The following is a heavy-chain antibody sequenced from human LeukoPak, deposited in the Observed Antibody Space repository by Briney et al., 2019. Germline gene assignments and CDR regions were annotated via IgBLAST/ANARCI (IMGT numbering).Heavy chain of an antibody. CDR1: GGSISSGAYY. CDR3: ARDRRVTIFGIITHRWFDP. CDR2: IYNCGTT. J-gene: IGHJ5*02. D-gene: IGHD3-3*01. V-gene: IGHV4-31*03. Sequence: SETLSLTCTVSGGSISSGAYYWSWIRQLPGKSLEWIGYIYNCGTTYYNPSLKSRVTISVDTSKNQFSLKLSSVTAADTAVYYCARDRRVTIFGIITHRWFDPWGQGTLVTVSS.